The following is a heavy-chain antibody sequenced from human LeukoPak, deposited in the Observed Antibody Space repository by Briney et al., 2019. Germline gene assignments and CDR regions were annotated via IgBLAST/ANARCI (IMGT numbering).Heavy chain of an antibody. J-gene: IGHJ5*02. CDR1: GYTFTSYY. CDR2: INPSGGST. V-gene: IGHV1-46*01. CDR3: ARSAHYGSGSYDWLDP. D-gene: IGHD3-10*01. Sequence: ASVKVSCKASGYTFTSYYMHWVRQAPGQGLEWMGIINPSGGSTSYAQKFQGRVTMTRDMSTSTVYMELSSLRSEDTAVYYCARSAHYGSGSYDWLDPWGQGTLVTVSS.